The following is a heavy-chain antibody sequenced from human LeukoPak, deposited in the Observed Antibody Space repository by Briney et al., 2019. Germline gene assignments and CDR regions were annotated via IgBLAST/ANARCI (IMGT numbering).Heavy chain of an antibody. V-gene: IGHV4-59*08. CDR3: ARRGDGYKFDY. CDR2: IYYSGTT. D-gene: IGHD5-24*01. J-gene: IGHJ4*02. Sequence: PSETLSLTCTVSGGSISIYYWSWIRQPPGKELEWIGYIYYSGTTNYNPSLKSRVTISVDTSKNQFSLKLSSVTAADTAVYYCARRGDGYKFDYWGQGTLVTVSS. CDR1: GGSISIYY.